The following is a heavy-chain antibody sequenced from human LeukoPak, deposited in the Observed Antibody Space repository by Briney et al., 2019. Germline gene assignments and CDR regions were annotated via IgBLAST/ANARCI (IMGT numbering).Heavy chain of an antibody. CDR2: TNPSGGST. CDR1: GYTFTSYY. CDR3: ARYAVVGDGYKNLLDY. J-gene: IGHJ4*02. Sequence: ASVKVSCKASGYTFTSYYMHWVRQAPGQGLEWMGITNPSGGSTSYAQKFQGRVTMTRDTSTSTVYMELSSLRSEDTAVYYCARYAVVGDGYKNLLDYWGQGTLVTVPS. V-gene: IGHV1-46*01. D-gene: IGHD5-24*01.